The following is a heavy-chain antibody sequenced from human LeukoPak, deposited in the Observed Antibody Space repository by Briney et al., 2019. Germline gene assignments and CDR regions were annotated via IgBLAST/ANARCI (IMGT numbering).Heavy chain of an antibody. CDR2: IIPIFGTA. CDR3: ARIDLGTQGRDSSGYYLYYYGMDV. D-gene: IGHD3-22*01. CDR1: GGTFSSYA. Sequence: SVKVSCKASGGTFSSYAISWVRQAPGQGLEWMGGIIPIFGTANYAQKFQGRVTITADESTSTAYMELSSLRSEDTAVYYCARIDLGTQGRDSSGYYLYYYGMDVWGQGTTVTASS. V-gene: IGHV1-69*13. J-gene: IGHJ6*02.